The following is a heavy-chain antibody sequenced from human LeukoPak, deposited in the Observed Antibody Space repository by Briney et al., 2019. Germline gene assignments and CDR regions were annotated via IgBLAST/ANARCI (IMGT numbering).Heavy chain of an antibody. CDR2: IYYSGST. CDR1: GGSISSSSYY. D-gene: IGHD1-26*01. CDR3: ARLKVGTTHPDY. Sequence: SETLSLTCTVSGGSISSSSYYWGWIRQPPGKGLEWIGSIYYSGSTYYNPSLKSRVTISVDTSKNQFSLELTSVTAADTAVYYCARLKVGTTHPDYWGQGTLVTVSS. V-gene: IGHV4-39*01. J-gene: IGHJ4*02.